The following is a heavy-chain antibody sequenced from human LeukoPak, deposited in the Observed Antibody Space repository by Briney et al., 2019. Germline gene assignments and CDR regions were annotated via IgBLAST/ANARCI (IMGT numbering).Heavy chain of an antibody. V-gene: IGHV3-23*01. CDR1: GFTFSSYA. CDR2: ISGSGGST. CDR3: AKAGASSWYFYLDY. J-gene: IGHJ4*02. D-gene: IGHD6-13*01. Sequence: GGSLRLSCAASGFTFSSYALTWVRQAPGKGLEWVSAISGSGGSTYYADSVKGRFTISRDNSKNTLYLQMSSLRAEDTAVYYCAKAGASSWYFYLDYWGQGTLVTVSS.